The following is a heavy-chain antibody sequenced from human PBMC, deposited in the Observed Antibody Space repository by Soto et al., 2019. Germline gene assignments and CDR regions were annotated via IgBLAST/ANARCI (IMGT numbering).Heavy chain of an antibody. Sequence: RGESLKISCKGSGYSFTSYWIGWVRQMPGKGLEWMGIIYPGDSDTRYSPSSQGQVTISADKSISTAYLQWSSLKASDTAMYYCARARTPYDILTGYSYYYGMDVWGQGTTVTVSS. CDR1: GYSFTSYW. J-gene: IGHJ6*02. CDR3: ARARTPYDILTGYSYYYGMDV. V-gene: IGHV5-51*01. CDR2: IYPGDSDT. D-gene: IGHD3-9*01.